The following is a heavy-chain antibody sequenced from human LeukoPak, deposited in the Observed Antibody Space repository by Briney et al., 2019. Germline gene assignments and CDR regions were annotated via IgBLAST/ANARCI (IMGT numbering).Heavy chain of an antibody. CDR2: ISAYNGNT. D-gene: IGHD1/OR15-1a*01. J-gene: IGHJ4*02. CDR1: GYTFTSYG. V-gene: IGHV1-18*01. Sequence: GASVKVSCKASGYTFTSYGISWVRQAPGQGLEWMGWISAYNGNTNYAQKLQGRVTMTRDMSTSTVYMELSSLRSEDTAVYYCARRPQLDQRHSQFAYWGQGPLVTVSS. CDR3: ARRPQLDQRHSQFAY.